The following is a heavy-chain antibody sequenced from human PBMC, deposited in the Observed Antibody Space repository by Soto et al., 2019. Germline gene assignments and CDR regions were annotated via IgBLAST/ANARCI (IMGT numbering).Heavy chain of an antibody. Sequence: QVQLVQSGAEVKKPGSSVKVSCKASGGTFSSYAISWVRQAPGQGLEWMGGIIPIFGTANYAQKFQGRVTITADESTSPAYMELSSRRSEDTAVYYCARADSSGWYNWFDPWGQGTLVTVSS. CDR1: GGTFSSYA. D-gene: IGHD6-19*01. CDR2: IIPIFGTA. CDR3: ARADSSGWYNWFDP. J-gene: IGHJ5*02. V-gene: IGHV1-69*01.